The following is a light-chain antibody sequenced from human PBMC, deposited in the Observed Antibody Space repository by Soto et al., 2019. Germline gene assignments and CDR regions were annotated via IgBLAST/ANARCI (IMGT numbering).Light chain of an antibody. J-gene: IGLJ2*01. V-gene: IGLV1-51*01. CDR3: GTWDSSLSAVV. CDR1: SSNIGNNY. CDR2: DSS. Sequence: QSVLTQPPSVSAAPGQWVTISCSGSSSNIGNNYVSWYQQLPGTAPKLPIYDSSKRPSGIPDRFSGSKSGTSATLGITGLQTGDEADYYCGTWDSSLSAVVFGGGTKLTVL.